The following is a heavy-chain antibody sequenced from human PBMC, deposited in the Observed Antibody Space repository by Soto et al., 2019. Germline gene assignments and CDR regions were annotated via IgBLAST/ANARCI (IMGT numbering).Heavy chain of an antibody. J-gene: IGHJ4*02. CDR1: GGTFSSYA. D-gene: IGHD6-19*01. CDR2: IIPIFGTA. V-gene: IGHV1-69*06. Sequence: GASVKVSCKASGGTFSSYAISWVRQAPGQGLEWMGGIIPIFGTANYAQKFQSRVTITADKSTSTAYMELSSLRSEDTAVYYRASIGDRIAVAAQDYWGQGTLVTVSS. CDR3: ASIGDRIAVAAQDY.